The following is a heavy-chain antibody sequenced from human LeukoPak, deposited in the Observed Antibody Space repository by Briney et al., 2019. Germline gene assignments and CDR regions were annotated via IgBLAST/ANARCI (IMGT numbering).Heavy chain of an antibody. J-gene: IGHJ5*02. CDR2: ISGSGGST. CDR3: AKCKSIPPDYGGNSEFDP. CDR1: GFTFSSYA. V-gene: IGHV3-23*01. Sequence: GGSLRLSCAASGFTFSSYAMSWVRQAPGKGLEWVSAISGSGGSTYYADSVKGRFTISRDNSKNTLYLQMNSLRAEDTAVYYCAKCKSIPPDYGGNSEFDPWGQGTLVTVSS. D-gene: IGHD4-23*01.